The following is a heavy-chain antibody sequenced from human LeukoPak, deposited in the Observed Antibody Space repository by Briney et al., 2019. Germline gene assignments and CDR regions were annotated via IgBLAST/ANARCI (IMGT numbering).Heavy chain of an antibody. Sequence: GGSLRLSCAASGFTFSSYAMSWVRQAPGKGLEWGSAISGSGGSTYYADSVKGRFTISRDNSKNTLYLQMNSLRVVDTAVYYCAKQGGGSGSTNYFDYWVQGTLVTVSS. CDR1: GFTFSSYA. V-gene: IGHV3-23*01. CDR3: AKQGGGSGSTNYFDY. D-gene: IGHD3-10*01. J-gene: IGHJ4*02. CDR2: ISGSGGST.